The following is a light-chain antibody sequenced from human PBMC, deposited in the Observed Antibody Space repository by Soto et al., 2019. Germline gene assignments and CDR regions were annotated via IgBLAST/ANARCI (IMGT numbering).Light chain of an antibody. J-gene: IGLJ1*01. CDR3: CSYAGNFV. CDR1: STDVGGYNY. CDR2: DVS. Sequence: QYALAQPRSVSGSPGHSVTISCTGTSTDVGGYNYVSWYQQHPGKAPKLMIYDVSKRPSGVPDRFSGSKSGNTASLTISGLQAEDEADYYCCSYAGNFVFGAGTKLTVL. V-gene: IGLV2-11*01.